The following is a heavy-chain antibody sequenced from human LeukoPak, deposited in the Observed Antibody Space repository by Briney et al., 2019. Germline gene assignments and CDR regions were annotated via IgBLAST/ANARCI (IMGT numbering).Heavy chain of an antibody. Sequence: SETLSLTCAVYGGSFSGYYWSWIRQPPGEGLDWIGEINHSGSTNYNPSLKSRVTISVDTSKNQFSLKLSSVTAADTAVYYCARGGRNIVVVPAYFDYWGQGTLVTVSS. D-gene: IGHD2-2*01. CDR1: GGSFSGYY. CDR3: ARGGRNIVVVPAYFDY. CDR2: INHSGST. V-gene: IGHV4-34*01. J-gene: IGHJ4*02.